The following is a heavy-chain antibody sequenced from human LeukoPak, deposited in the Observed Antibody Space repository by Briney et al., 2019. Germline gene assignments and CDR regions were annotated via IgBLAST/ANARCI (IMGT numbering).Heavy chain of an antibody. V-gene: IGHV3-30*18. J-gene: IGHJ4*02. CDR1: GFTSSSYG. CDR3: AKAFVSTVTTYYFDY. CDR2: ISYDGSNK. Sequence: GRSLRLSCAASGFTSSSYGMHWVRQAPGKGLEWVAVISYDGSNKYYADSVKGRFTISRDNSKNTLYLQMNSLRAEDTAVYYCAKAFVSTVTTYYFDYWGQGTLVTVSS. D-gene: IGHD4-17*01.